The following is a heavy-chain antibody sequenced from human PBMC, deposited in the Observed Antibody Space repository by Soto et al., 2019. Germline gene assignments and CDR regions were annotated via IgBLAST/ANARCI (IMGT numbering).Heavy chain of an antibody. D-gene: IGHD3-22*01. CDR2: ISAYDGYS. CDR3: ARGGYYDSSGSRNYYYYGMNV. Sequence: QAQLVQSGAEVKKPGASVKVSCKASGYTFTSYGINWVRQAPGQGLEWLGWISAYDGYSKYAQILQDRVNMTTDTSTKTAYMELRSLRSDDTAMYYCARGGYYDSSGSRNYYYYGMNVWGQGTTVTVSS. J-gene: IGHJ6*02. CDR1: GYTFTSYG. V-gene: IGHV1-18*01.